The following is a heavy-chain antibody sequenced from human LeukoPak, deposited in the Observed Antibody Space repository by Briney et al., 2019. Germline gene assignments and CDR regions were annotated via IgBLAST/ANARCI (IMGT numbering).Heavy chain of an antibody. CDR2: IWFDGNNK. V-gene: IGHV3-33*01. D-gene: IGHD5-12*01. J-gene: IGHJ4*02. CDR1: GFTFSNCG. Sequence: PGRSLRLSCAASGFTFSNCGMHWVRQAPGKGLEWVALIWFDGNNKYYADSVKGRFTISRDISKNTLYLQMNSLRAEDTAVYYCARDVVATIGYFDYWGQGTLVTVSS. CDR3: ARDVVATIGYFDY.